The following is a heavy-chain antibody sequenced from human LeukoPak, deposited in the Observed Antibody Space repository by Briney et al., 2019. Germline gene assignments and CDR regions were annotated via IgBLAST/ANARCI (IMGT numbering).Heavy chain of an antibody. D-gene: IGHD6-19*01. J-gene: IGHJ4*02. CDR1: GFTVSSNY. CDR3: ARLKANRSGWYYFDY. Sequence: GGSLRLSCAASGFTVSSNYMSWVRQAPGKGLEWVSVIYSGGSTYYADSVKGRFTISRDNSKNTLSLQMNSLRAEDTAVYYCARLKANRSGWYYFDYWGQGTLVTVSS. V-gene: IGHV3-53*01. CDR2: IYSGGST.